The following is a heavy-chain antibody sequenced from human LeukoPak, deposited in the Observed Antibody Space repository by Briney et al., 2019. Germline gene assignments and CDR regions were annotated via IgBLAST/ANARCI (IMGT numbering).Heavy chain of an antibody. CDR1: GFTFSSYW. V-gene: IGHV3-74*01. CDR3: ARDPSAVVRGVVIDY. J-gene: IGHJ4*02. D-gene: IGHD3-10*01. Sequence: PGGSLRLSCAASGFTFSSYWMHWVRQAPGKGLVWVSRINSDGSSTSYADSVKGRFTISSDNAKNTLYLQMNSLRAEDTAVYYCARDPSAVVRGVVIDYWGQGTLVTVSS. CDR2: INSDGSST.